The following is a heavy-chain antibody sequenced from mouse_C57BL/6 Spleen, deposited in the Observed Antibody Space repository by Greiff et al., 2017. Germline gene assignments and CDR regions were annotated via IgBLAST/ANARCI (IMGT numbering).Heavy chain of an antibody. D-gene: IGHD1-1*01. CDR1: GYTFTDYY. Sequence: EVQLQQSGPELVKPGASVKISCKASGYTFTDYYMNWVKQSHGKSLEWIGDINPNNGGTSYNQKFKGKATLTVDKSSSTAYMELRSLTSEDSAVYYCARFHYYGSSYGYWGQGTTLTVSS. CDR3: ARFHYYGSSYGY. CDR2: INPNNGGT. V-gene: IGHV1-26*01. J-gene: IGHJ2*01.